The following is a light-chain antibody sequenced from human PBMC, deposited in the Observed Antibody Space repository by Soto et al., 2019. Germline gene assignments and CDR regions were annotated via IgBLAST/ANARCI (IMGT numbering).Light chain of an antibody. CDR3: QQSYSTPLT. CDR1: QSISSY. Sequence: DIQMTQSPSPLSASVGDRVTITCRASQSISSYLNWYQQKPGKAPKLLIYAASSLQIGVPSRFSGSGSGTDFTLTISSLQPEDFATYYCQQSYSTPLTFGGGTKVEIK. J-gene: IGKJ4*01. CDR2: AAS. V-gene: IGKV1-39*01.